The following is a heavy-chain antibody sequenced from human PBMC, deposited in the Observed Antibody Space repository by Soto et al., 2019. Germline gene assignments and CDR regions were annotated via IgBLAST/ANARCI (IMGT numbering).Heavy chain of an antibody. CDR3: ARELFGRSVWFDP. CDR2: IYYSGST. V-gene: IGHV4-59*01. J-gene: IGHJ5*02. D-gene: IGHD3-10*01. CDR1: DGSISSYY. Sequence: PSETLSLTCTVSDGSISSYYWSWIRQPPGKGLEWIGYIYYSGSTNYNPSLKSRVTISVDTSKNQFSLKLSSVTAADTAVYYCARELFGRSVWFDPWGQGTVVTVSS.